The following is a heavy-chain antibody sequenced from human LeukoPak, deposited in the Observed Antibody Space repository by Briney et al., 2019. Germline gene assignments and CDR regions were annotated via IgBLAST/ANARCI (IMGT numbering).Heavy chain of an antibody. Sequence: EASVKVSCKASGYTFSNYGISWVRQAPGQGLEWMGRISAYNGNTNYAQKVQGRVTMTTDTSTSTAYMELRSLRSVDTAVYYCARATLGGSSSYYWGQGTLVTVSS. D-gene: IGHD6-6*01. CDR3: ARATLGGSSSYY. CDR2: ISAYNGNT. V-gene: IGHV1-18*01. J-gene: IGHJ4*02. CDR1: GYTFSNYG.